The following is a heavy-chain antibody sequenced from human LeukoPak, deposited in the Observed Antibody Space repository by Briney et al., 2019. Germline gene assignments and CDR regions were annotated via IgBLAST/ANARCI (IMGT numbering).Heavy chain of an antibody. CDR1: GYTFTGYY. V-gene: IGHV1-2*02. D-gene: IGHD2-2*01. CDR3: AKYCSSTSCYPGFDY. Sequence: ASVKVSCKASGYTFTGYYMHWVRQAPGQGLEWMGWINPNSGGTNYAQKFQGRVTMTRDTSISTAYMELSRLRSDDTAVYYCAKYCSSTSCYPGFDYWGQGTLVTVSS. CDR2: INPNSGGT. J-gene: IGHJ4*02.